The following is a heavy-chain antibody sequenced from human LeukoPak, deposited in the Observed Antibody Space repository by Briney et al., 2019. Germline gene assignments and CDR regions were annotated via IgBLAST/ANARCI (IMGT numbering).Heavy chain of an antibody. Sequence: SETLSLTCTVSGGSISSYYWSWIRQPPGKGLEWIGYIYYSGTTNYNPSLKSRVTISVDTSKNQFSLKLNSVTPADTAVYYRAIGFGYFDWFPVYWGQGTLVTVSS. J-gene: IGHJ4*02. CDR2: IYYSGTT. CDR3: AIGFGYFDWFPVY. D-gene: IGHD3-9*01. V-gene: IGHV4-59*01. CDR1: GGSISSYY.